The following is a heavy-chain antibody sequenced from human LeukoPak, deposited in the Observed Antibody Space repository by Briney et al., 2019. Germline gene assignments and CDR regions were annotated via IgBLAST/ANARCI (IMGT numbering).Heavy chain of an antibody. CDR1: GFTFSRYW. J-gene: IGHJ4*02. Sequence: GGSLRLSCAASGFTFSRYWMTWVRQAPGTGLEWVANINQDGSEKYYADSVKGRFTISRDNAKNSLYLQMNSLRAEDTAVYYCARGLGDFDYWGQGTLVTVSS. CDR2: INQDGSEK. CDR3: ARGLGDFDY. D-gene: IGHD3-16*01. V-gene: IGHV3-7*04.